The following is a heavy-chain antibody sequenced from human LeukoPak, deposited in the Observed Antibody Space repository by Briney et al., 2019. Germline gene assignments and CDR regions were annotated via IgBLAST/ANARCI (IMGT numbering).Heavy chain of an antibody. CDR1: GFTFSTYA. CDR2: ITGSGTGDST. Sequence: GGSLRLSCAASGFTFSTYAMSWVRQAPGKGLEWVSAITGSGTGDSTYYADSVKGRFTISRDNSKNTLYLQMNSLRAEDTALYYCAKGPTVTRSGWFDPWGQGTLVTVSS. CDR3: AKGPTVTRSGWFDP. D-gene: IGHD4-17*01. J-gene: IGHJ5*02. V-gene: IGHV3-23*01.